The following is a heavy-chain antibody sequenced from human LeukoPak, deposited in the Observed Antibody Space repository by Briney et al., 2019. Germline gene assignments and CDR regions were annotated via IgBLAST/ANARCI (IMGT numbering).Heavy chain of an antibody. Sequence: GGSLRLSCAASGFTVSSNYMSWVRQAPGKGLEWVSVIYSGGSTYYADSVKGRFTISRDNSKNTLYLQMNSLRAEDTAVYCCARASSLLWFGEFPGGGFDYWGQGTLVTVSS. CDR3: ARASSLLWFGEFPGGGFDY. CDR1: GFTVSSNY. V-gene: IGHV3-66*01. D-gene: IGHD3-10*01. CDR2: IYSGGST. J-gene: IGHJ4*02.